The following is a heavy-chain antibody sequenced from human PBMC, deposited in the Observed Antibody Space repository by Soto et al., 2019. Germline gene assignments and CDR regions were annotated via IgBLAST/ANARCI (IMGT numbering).Heavy chain of an antibody. CDR2: ISSSSSYI. V-gene: IGHV3-21*01. Sequence: EVQLVESGGGLVKPGGSLRLSCAASGFTFRSYSMNWVRQAPGKGLEWVSSISSSSSYIYYADSVKGRFTISRDNAKNSLYLQMNSLRAEDTAVYYCATKPGYSSSWENNWFDPWGQGTLVTVSS. D-gene: IGHD6-13*01. CDR3: ATKPGYSSSWENNWFDP. J-gene: IGHJ5*02. CDR1: GFTFRSYS.